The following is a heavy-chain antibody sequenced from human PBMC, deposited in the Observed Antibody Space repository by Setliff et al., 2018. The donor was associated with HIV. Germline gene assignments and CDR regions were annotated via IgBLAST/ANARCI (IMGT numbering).Heavy chain of an antibody. J-gene: IGHJ5*02. CDR1: GGSTGASY. Sequence: SETLSLTCSLSGGSTGASYWSWIRQSPGKELEWIAYIYYTGSTSYNPSLKSRVTISVDTSKNQFFLKLTSVTAADTAVYYCARAGSGYDLNYNYFDPWGQGTLVTVSS. D-gene: IGHD5-12*01. CDR2: IYYTGST. V-gene: IGHV4-59*01. CDR3: ARAGSGYDLNYNYFDP.